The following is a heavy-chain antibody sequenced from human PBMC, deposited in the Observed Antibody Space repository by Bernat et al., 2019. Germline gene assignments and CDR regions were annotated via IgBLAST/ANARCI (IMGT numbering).Heavy chain of an antibody. CDR2: ICGSGDNT. V-gene: IGHV3-23*01. CDR3: AKTRNLVFYGMDV. J-gene: IGHJ6*02. D-gene: IGHD1-14*01. Sequence: EVQLLESGGGLVQPGGSLRLSCVASGFTFSSYAMNWVRQAPGKGLQWVSGICGSGDNTYYADSVKGRFTISRDNSKNMLFLLMNSLRAEDTAVYYCAKTRNLVFYGMDVWGQGTTVTVSS. CDR1: GFTFSSYA.